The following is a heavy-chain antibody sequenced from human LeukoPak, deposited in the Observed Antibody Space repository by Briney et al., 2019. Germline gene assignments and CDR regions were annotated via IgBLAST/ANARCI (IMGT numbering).Heavy chain of an antibody. CDR3: ARGVGTMVRGVIITSPRHMDV. CDR1: NYSISGGFY. CDR2: VYHTGST. D-gene: IGHD3-10*01. V-gene: IGHV4-38-2*02. Sequence: PSETLSLTCTVSNYSISGGFYWGWIRQPPGRGLEWIESVYHTGSTYSNPSLKSRVTTSVDTSKNQFSLKLSSVTAADTAVYYCARGVGTMVRGVIITSPRHMDVWGKGTTVTISS. J-gene: IGHJ6*03.